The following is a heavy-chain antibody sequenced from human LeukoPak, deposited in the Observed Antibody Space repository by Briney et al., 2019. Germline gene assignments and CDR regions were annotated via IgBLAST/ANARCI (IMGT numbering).Heavy chain of an antibody. CDR2: ISSSSSYI. D-gene: IGHD3-10*01. Sequence: PGGSLRLSCAASGFTFSSYSMNWVRQAPGKGLEWVSSISSSSSYIYYADSVKGRFTISRDNAKNSLYLQMNSLRAEDTAVYYCAIGGLDYYGSGSYYRHFDYWGREPWSPSPQ. CDR3: AIGGLDYYGSGSYYRHFDY. CDR1: GFTFSSYS. V-gene: IGHV3-21*01. J-gene: IGHJ4*02.